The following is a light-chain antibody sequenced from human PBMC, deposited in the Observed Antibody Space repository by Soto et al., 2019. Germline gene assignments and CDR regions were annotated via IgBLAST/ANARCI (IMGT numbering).Light chain of an antibody. V-gene: IGLV1-40*01. CDR3: QSYDSSLSAVV. Sequence: SVLTQQPSVSGAPGQRVTISCTGSSSNIGAGYDVHWYQQLPGTAPKLLIYGNSNRPSGVPDRFSGSKSGTSASLAITGLQAEDEADYYCQSYDSSLSAVVFGGGTKLTVL. CDR1: SSNIGAGYD. CDR2: GNS. J-gene: IGLJ2*01.